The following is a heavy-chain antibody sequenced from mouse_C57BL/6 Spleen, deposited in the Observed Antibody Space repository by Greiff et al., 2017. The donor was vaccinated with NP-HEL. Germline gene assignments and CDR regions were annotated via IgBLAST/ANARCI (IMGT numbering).Heavy chain of an antibody. CDR1: GYAFNNYL. V-gene: IGHV1-54*01. CDR3: ARDGYYGWFAY. J-gene: IGHJ3*01. Sequence: QVQLKQSGAGLVRPGTSVKVSCKASGYAFNNYLIDWVKQTPGQGLEWIGLINPGSGGTNYNEKYKGKATLTADKSSSTAYMQLSSLTSEDAAVYFCARDGYYGWFAYWGQGTLVTVSA. D-gene: IGHD2-3*01. CDR2: INPGSGGT.